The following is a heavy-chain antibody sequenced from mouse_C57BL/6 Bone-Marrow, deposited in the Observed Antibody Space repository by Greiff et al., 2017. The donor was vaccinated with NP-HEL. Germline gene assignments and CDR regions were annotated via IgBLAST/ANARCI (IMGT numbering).Heavy chain of an antibody. J-gene: IGHJ3*01. CDR2: ISNLAYSI. Sequence: EVKLVESGGGLVQPGGSLKLSCAASGFTFSDYGMAWVRQAPRKGPEWVAFISNLAYSIYYADTVTGRFPISRENATNTLYLEMSSLRSEDTAMYYCARLAYYSNLAWFAYWGQGTLVTVSA. CDR1: GFTFSDYG. V-gene: IGHV5-15*01. D-gene: IGHD2-5*01. CDR3: ARLAYYSNLAWFAY.